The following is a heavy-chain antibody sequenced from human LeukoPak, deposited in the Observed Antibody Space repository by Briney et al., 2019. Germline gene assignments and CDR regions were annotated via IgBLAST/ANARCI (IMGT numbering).Heavy chain of an antibody. Sequence: SETLSLTCAVYGGSFSGYYWSWIRQPPGKGLEWIGEINHSGSTNYNPSLKSRVTISVDTSKNQFSLKLSSVTAADTAVYYCARAQQQLQIDYWAREPWSPSPQ. V-gene: IGHV4-34*01. D-gene: IGHD6-13*01. CDR1: GGSFSGYY. CDR2: INHSGST. J-gene: IGHJ4*02. CDR3: ARAQQQLQIDY.